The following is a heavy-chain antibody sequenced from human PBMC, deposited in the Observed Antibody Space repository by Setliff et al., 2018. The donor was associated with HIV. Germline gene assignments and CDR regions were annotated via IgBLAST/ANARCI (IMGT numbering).Heavy chain of an antibody. CDR2: INHSGRT. CDR1: GGSFTNYF. CDR3: ARGEACGGDCHYAFEM. J-gene: IGHJ3*02. D-gene: IGHD2-21*02. V-gene: IGHV4-34*01. Sequence: SETLSLTCAVHGGSFTNYFWSWIRQSPGKGLEWIGEINHSGRTKYNPSLKSRVTMSVDTSKNQFSLKLNSVTAADAAMYYCARGEACGGDCHYAFEMWGQGTMVTVSS.